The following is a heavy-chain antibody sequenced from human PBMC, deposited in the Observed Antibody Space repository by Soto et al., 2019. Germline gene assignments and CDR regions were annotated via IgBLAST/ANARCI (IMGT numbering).Heavy chain of an antibody. CDR3: DRYRSGASNI. Sequence: EVQLVESGGGLVKPGGSLRLSCGASGFIFSNAWMNWVRHAPGKGLEWVGRIWSKADGGATDYAAAVKGRFTISRDDSKNTLYLQMNSLKTDDTAVYYCDRYRSGASNIWGQGTLVTVSS. V-gene: IGHV3-15*01. CDR2: IWSKADGGAT. CDR1: GFIFSNAW. J-gene: IGHJ3*02. D-gene: IGHD3-10*01.